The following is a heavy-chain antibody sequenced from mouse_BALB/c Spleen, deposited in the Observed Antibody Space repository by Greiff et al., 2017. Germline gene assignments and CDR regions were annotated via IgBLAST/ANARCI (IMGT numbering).Heavy chain of an antibody. V-gene: IGHV1S81*02. CDR1: GYTFTSYY. CDR3: TRRRYGNYEDY. D-gene: IGHD2-10*02. CDR2: INPSNGGT. Sequence: QVQLQQSGAELVKPGASVKLSCKASGYTFTSYYMYWVKQRPGQGLEWIGEINPSNGGTNFNEKFKSKATLTVDKSSSTAYMQLSSLTSEDSAVYYCTRRRYGNYEDYWGQGTTLTVSS. J-gene: IGHJ2*01.